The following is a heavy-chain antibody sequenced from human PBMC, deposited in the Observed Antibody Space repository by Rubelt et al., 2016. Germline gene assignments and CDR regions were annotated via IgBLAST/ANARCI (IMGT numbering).Heavy chain of an antibody. Sequence: QVQLVQSGAEVKKPGASVKVSCKASGYTFTSYGISWVRQAPGQGLEWMGWHSAYNGNTNYAQKRQGRGTMTTDTSTRTAYMELRSLRSDDTAVYYCARRDGYNWDDAFDIWGQGTMVTVSS. CDR3: ARRDGYNWDDAFDI. V-gene: IGHV1-18*01. D-gene: IGHD5-24*01. J-gene: IGHJ3*02. CDR2: HSAYNGNT. CDR1: GYTFTSYG.